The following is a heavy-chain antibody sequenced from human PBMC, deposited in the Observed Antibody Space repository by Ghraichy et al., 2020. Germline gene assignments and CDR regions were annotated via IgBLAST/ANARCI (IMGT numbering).Heavy chain of an antibody. Sequence: GGSLRLSCAASGLTVSSTYMRWVRQAPGKGLQWVSLLYGSGTTYYTDSVKGRFTTSRDNSKNTVYLQMNSLRAEDTAIYYCASYGDNGGAGYWGQGTLVTVSS. D-gene: IGHD4-17*01. CDR2: LYGSGTT. CDR1: GLTVSSTY. CDR3: ASYGDNGGAGY. J-gene: IGHJ4*02. V-gene: IGHV3-53*01.